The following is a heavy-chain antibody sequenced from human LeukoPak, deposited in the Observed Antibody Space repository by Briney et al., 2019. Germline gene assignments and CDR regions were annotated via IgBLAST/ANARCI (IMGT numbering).Heavy chain of an antibody. V-gene: IGHV4-59*01. CDR1: GGSISSYY. Sequence: SETLSLTCTVSGGSISSYYWSWIRQPPGKGQEWIGYIYYSGSTNYNPSLKSRVTISVDTSKNQFSLKLSSVTAADTAVYYCARDIVYGDYRDAFDIWGQGTMVTVSS. D-gene: IGHD4-17*01. CDR2: IYYSGST. J-gene: IGHJ3*02. CDR3: ARDIVYGDYRDAFDI.